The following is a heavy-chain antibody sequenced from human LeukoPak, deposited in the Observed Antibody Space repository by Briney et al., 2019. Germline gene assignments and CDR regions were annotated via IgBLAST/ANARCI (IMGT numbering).Heavy chain of an antibody. Sequence: PGGSLRLSCAASGFTFSSYGMYWVRQAPGKGLEWVAVIWYDGSNKYYADSVKGRFTISRDNSKNTLYLQMNSLRVEDTAVYYCAKGPPADDAVDQGNFDYWGQGTLVTVSS. CDR3: AKGPPADDAVDQGNFDY. CDR1: GFTFSSYG. J-gene: IGHJ4*02. CDR2: IWYDGSNK. V-gene: IGHV3-33*06. D-gene: IGHD6-19*01.